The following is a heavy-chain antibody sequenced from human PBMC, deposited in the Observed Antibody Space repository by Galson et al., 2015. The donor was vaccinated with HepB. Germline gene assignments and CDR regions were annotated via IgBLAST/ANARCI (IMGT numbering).Heavy chain of an antibody. J-gene: IGHJ6*03. CDR3: AAGVDIVVVRGQYYYYMDV. CDR1: GFTFTSST. Sequence: SVKVSCKASGFTFTSSTMQWVRQARGQRLEWIGWIVVGSGITNYAQKFQERVTITRDMSTSTAHMELSSLRSEDTAVYYCAAGVDIVVVRGQYYYYMDVWGKGTTVTVSS. CDR2: IVVGSGIT. V-gene: IGHV1-58*02. D-gene: IGHD2-2*03.